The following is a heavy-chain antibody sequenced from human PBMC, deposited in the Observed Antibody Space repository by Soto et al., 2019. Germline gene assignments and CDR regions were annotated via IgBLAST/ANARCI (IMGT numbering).Heavy chain of an antibody. CDR3: VRDGTKTLRDWFDP. V-gene: IGHV4-4*07. CDR1: GASISGFY. CDR2: IYATGTT. J-gene: IGHJ5*02. D-gene: IGHD1-1*01. Sequence: SETLSLTCTVSGASISGFYWSWIRRSAGKGLEWIGRIYATGTTDYNPSLKSRVMMSVDTSKKQFSLKLRSVTAADTAVYYCVRDGTKTLRDWFDPWGQGISVTVSS.